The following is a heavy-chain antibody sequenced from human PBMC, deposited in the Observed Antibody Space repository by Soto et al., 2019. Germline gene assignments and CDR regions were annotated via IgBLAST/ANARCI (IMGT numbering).Heavy chain of an antibody. J-gene: IGHJ4*02. V-gene: IGHV5-10-1*01. Sequence: GESLKISCKGSGYSFTSYWISWVRQMPGKGLEWMGRIDPSDSYTNYSPSFQGHVTISADKSISTAYLQWSSLKASDTAMYYCARTLEDIVVAPAASRDYWGQGTLVTVPS. CDR1: GYSFTSYW. CDR2: IDPSDSYT. CDR3: ARTLEDIVVAPAASRDY. D-gene: IGHD2-2*01.